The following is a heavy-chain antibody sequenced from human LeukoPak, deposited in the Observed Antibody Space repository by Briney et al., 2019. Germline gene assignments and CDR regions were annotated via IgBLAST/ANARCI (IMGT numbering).Heavy chain of an antibody. CDR2: ISRHSADI. V-gene: IGHV3-21*03. Sequence: GGSLRLSCAASGFTFSRYWMTWVRQAPGKGLDWVSSISRHSADIYYADSVRGRFTISRDNAKNSVFLQMNSLRAEDTAVYYCARGDDSQQRNDALDIWGQGTMVTVSS. CDR3: ARGDDSQQRNDALDI. CDR1: GFTFSRYW. J-gene: IGHJ3*02. D-gene: IGHD3-16*01.